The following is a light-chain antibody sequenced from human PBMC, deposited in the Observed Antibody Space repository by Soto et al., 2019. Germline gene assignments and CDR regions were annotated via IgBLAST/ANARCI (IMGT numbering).Light chain of an antibody. J-gene: IGKJ5*01. V-gene: IGKV3-20*01. CDR1: QSVTTS. Sequence: EIVLKQSPDTLSLPPGSKATLSCMASQSVTTSLAWYTQKTGQPPRLLISGASRRATGIPDRFSGSGSETDFTLTINRLEPEDFALYYCQHYHSGHRIAFGQVTRLE. CDR3: QHYHSGHRIA. CDR2: GAS.